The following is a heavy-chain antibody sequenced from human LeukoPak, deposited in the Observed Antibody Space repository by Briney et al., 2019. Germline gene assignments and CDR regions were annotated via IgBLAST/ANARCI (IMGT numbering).Heavy chain of an antibody. Sequence: GGSLRLSCAASGFTFSSYVMHWVRQAPGKGLEWVAIISYDGSNEYYADSVKGRFTISRDNSKNTLYLQMNSLRAEDTAVYYCAREDYDILTGLGGWFDPWGQGTLVTVSS. D-gene: IGHD3-9*01. CDR3: AREDYDILTGLGGWFDP. J-gene: IGHJ5*02. CDR2: ISYDGSNE. CDR1: GFTFSSYV. V-gene: IGHV3-30*14.